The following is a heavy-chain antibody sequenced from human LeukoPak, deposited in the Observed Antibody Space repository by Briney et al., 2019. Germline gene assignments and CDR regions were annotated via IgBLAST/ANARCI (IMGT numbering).Heavy chain of an antibody. D-gene: IGHD3-10*01. Sequence: GGSLRLSCAASGFTFRSYGMHWVRQAPGKGLEWVAVISYDGRNKYYADSVKGRFTISRDNSKNMPYLQMDSLRAEDTAVYYCAKGFPLPRSGSDLGPFDIWGQGTMVTVSS. CDR1: GFTFRSYG. CDR2: ISYDGRNK. V-gene: IGHV3-30*18. J-gene: IGHJ3*02. CDR3: AKGFPLPRSGSDLGPFDI.